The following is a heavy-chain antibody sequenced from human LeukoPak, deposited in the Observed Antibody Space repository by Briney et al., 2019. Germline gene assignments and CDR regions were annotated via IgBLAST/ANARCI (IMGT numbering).Heavy chain of an antibody. CDR2: IKEDGSEK. CDR3: ARDSGGY. D-gene: IGHD3-16*01. CDR1: GFIFSSYW. J-gene: IGHJ4*02. V-gene: IGHV3-7*01. Sequence: QPGGSLRLSCAASGFIFSSYWMSWVRQAPGKGLEWVANIKEDGSEKYYVDSVKGRFTISRDNAKNSLYLQMNSLRVEDTAVYYCARDSGGYWGQGTLVTVSS.